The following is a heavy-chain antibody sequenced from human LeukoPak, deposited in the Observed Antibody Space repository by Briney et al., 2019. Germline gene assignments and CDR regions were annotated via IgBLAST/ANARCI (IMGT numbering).Heavy chain of an antibody. CDR1: GGTFSSYA. CDR3: ARDRNGGFDP. D-gene: IGHD1-14*01. Sequence: ASVKVSCKASGGTFSSYAISWVRQAPGQGLEWMGWINAGNGNTKYSQKFQGRVTITRDTSASTAYMELSSLRSEDTAVYYCARDRNGGFDPWGQGTLVTVSS. CDR2: INAGNGNT. V-gene: IGHV1-3*01. J-gene: IGHJ5*02.